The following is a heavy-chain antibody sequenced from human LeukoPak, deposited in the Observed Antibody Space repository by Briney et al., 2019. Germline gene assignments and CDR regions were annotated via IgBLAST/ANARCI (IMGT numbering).Heavy chain of an antibody. CDR2: ISSNGGST. Sequence: PGGSLRLSCAASGFTFSSYAMHWVRQAPGKGLEYVSAISSNGGSTYYANSVKGRFTISRDNSKNTLYLQMGSLRAEDMAVYCCARGYRQLVPPYFGYWGQGTLVTVSS. V-gene: IGHV3-64*01. CDR3: ARGYRQLVPPYFGY. D-gene: IGHD6-13*01. CDR1: GFTFSSYA. J-gene: IGHJ4*02.